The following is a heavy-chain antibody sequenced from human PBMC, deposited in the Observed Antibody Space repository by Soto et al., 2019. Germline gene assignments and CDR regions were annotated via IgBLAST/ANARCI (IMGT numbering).Heavy chain of an antibody. Sequence: QVHLVQSGAEVKKPGASVKVSCQGSGYAFTTYGITWVRQAPGQGLEWMGWISAHNGNTNYAQKLQGRVTVTRDTPTSTASMELRSLRYDDTAVYSCARGRYGDYWGQGARVTGSS. CDR3: ARGRYGDY. J-gene: IGHJ4*02. CDR2: ISAHNGNT. V-gene: IGHV1-18*01. D-gene: IGHD1-1*01. CDR1: GYAFTTYG.